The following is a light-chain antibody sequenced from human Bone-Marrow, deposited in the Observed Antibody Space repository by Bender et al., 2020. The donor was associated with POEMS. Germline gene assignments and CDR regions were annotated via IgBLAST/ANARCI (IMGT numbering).Light chain of an antibody. CDR2: DVS. CDR3: CSYASRSTYV. Sequence: QSALTQPASVSGSPGQSITISCTGTTNDISLYNYVSWYQQHPGKAPKLIIYDVSNRPSGVSNRFSGSKSGNTASLTISGLRAEDEADYYCCSYASRSTYVFGTGTKVTVL. J-gene: IGLJ1*01. V-gene: IGLV2-14*03. CDR1: TNDISLYNY.